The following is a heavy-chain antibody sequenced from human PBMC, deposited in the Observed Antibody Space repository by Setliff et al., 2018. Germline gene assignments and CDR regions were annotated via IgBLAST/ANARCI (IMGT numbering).Heavy chain of an antibody. Sequence: TVPGGSISANGYFWGWVRQPPGKGLEWIGNIYFGGNTYFNPSFKSRVTMSIDTSNSQFSLKLSSVTAADTAIYYCARDASASDGRNAFDIWGQGTMVTVSS. CDR1: GGSISANGYF. J-gene: IGHJ3*02. CDR2: IYFGGNT. CDR3: ARDASASDGRNAFDI. V-gene: IGHV4-39*07. D-gene: IGHD1-26*01.